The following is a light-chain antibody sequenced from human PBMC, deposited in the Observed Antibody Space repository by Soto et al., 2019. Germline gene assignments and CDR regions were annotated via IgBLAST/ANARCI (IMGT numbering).Light chain of an antibody. CDR1: SSDVGKYDY. J-gene: IGLJ2*01. Sequence: QSALTQPPSASGSPGQSVTISCTGTSSDVGKYDYVSWFQHHPGKAPKLIIYEVSKRPSGVPDRFSGSKSGSTASLTVSGLQADDEADYYCGSKAGSNKHVVFGGGTKLTVL. CDR3: GSKAGSNKHVV. CDR2: EVS. V-gene: IGLV2-8*01.